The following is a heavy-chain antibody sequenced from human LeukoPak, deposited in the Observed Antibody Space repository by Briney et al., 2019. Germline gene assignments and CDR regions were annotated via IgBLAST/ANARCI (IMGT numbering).Heavy chain of an antibody. V-gene: IGHV5-51*01. J-gene: IGHJ4*02. CDR1: GYSFTSYW. CDR2: IYPGDSDT. Sequence: GESLKISCKGSGYSFTSYWIGWVRQMPGKVLEWMGIIYPGDSDTRYSPSFQGQVTISADKSISTAYLQWSSLKASDTAMYYCAMLMGYDSSGYYPGEVFWYYFDYWGQGTLVTVSS. CDR3: AMLMGYDSSGYYPGEVFWYYFDY. D-gene: IGHD3-22*01.